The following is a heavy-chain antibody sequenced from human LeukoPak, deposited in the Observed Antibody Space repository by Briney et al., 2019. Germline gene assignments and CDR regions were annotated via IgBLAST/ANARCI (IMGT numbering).Heavy chain of an antibody. V-gene: IGHV3-21*01. Sequence: GGSLRLSCAASGFTFSSYSMNWVRQAPGKALEWVSSISSSSSYIYYADSVKGRFTISRDNAKNSLYLQMNSLRAEDTAVYYCMSSGWGIIDYWGQGTLVTVSS. CDR2: ISSSSSYI. CDR3: MSSGWGIIDY. D-gene: IGHD3-16*01. CDR1: GFTFSSYS. J-gene: IGHJ4*02.